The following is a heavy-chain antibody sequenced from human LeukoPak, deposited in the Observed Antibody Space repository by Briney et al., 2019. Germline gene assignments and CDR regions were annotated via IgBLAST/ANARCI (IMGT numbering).Heavy chain of an antibody. CDR1: GGSFSGYY. J-gene: IGHJ5*02. D-gene: IGHD3-9*01. CDR2: INHSGST. V-gene: IGHV4-34*01. CDR3: ARRPYYDILTGYYRPYNWFDP. Sequence: KSSETLSLTCAVYGGSFSGYYWSWIRQPPGKGLEWIGEINHSGSTNYNPSLKSRVTISVDTSKNQFSLKLSSVTAADTAVYYCARRPYYDILTGYYRPYNWFDPWGQGTLVTVSS.